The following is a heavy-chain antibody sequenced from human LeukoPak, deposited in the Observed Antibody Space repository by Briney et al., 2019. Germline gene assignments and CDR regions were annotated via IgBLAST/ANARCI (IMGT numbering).Heavy chain of an antibody. CDR2: IYYSGST. Sequence: SETLSLTCTVSGGSISSSDYYWGWIRLPPGKGLEWIGSIYYSGSTYYNPSLKSRVTISVDTSKNQFSLKLSSVTAADTAVYYCATTPPRFDPWGQGTLVTVSS. V-gene: IGHV4-39*07. CDR3: ATTPPRFDP. J-gene: IGHJ5*02. CDR1: GGSISSSDYY.